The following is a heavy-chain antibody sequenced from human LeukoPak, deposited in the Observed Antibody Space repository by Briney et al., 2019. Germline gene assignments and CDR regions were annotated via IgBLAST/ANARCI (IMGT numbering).Heavy chain of an antibody. CDR3: ARAAGCSGGSCYPYVPTHQYYFDY. CDR2: IYYSGST. D-gene: IGHD2-15*01. CDR1: GGSISSYY. V-gene: IGHV4-59*01. Sequence: SETLSLTCTVSGGSISSYYWSWIRQPPGKGLEWIGYIYYSGSTNYNPSLKSRVTISVDTSKNQFSLKLSSVTAADTAAYYCARAAGCSGGSCYPYVPTHQYYFDYWGQGTLVTVSS. J-gene: IGHJ4*02.